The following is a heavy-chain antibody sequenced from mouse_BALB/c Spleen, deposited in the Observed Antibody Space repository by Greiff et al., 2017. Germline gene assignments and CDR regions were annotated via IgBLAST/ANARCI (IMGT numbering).Heavy chain of an antibody. CDR1: GYSFTSYW. D-gene: IGHD1-1*02. CDR2: IYPGNSDT. J-gene: IGHJ2*01. Sequence: VQLQQSGTVLARPGASVKMSCKASGYSFTSYWMHWVKQRPGQGLEWIGAIYPGNSDTSYNQKFKGKAKLTAVTSASTAYMELSSLTNEDSAVYYWTRKVVATNFDYWGQGTTLTVSS. V-gene: IGHV1-5*01. CDR3: TRKVVATNFDY.